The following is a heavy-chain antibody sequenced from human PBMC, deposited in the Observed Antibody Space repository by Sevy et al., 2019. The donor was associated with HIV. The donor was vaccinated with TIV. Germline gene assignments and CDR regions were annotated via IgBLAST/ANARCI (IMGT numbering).Heavy chain of an antibody. Sequence: GGSLRLSCAASGFTFSSYSMNWVRQAPGKGLEWVSSISSSSYIYYADSVKGRFTISRDNAKNSLYLQMNSLRAEDTAVYYCARDLRCSSTSCYGSYYYYYGMDVWGQGTTVTVSS. CDR2: ISSSSYI. J-gene: IGHJ6*02. CDR1: GFTFSSYS. D-gene: IGHD2-2*01. V-gene: IGHV3-21*01. CDR3: ARDLRCSSTSCYGSYYYYYGMDV.